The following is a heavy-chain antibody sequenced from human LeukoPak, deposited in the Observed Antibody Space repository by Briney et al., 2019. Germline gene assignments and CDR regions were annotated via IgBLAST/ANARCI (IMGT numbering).Heavy chain of an antibody. D-gene: IGHD3-9*01. J-gene: IGHJ3*02. Sequence: TGESLKISCKGSGYSFTSYWIGWVRQMPGRGLEWMGIIYPGDSDTRYSPSFQGQVTISADKSISTAYLQWSSLKASDTAMYYCASGAVYYDILTGYSSDAFDIWGQGTMVTVSS. V-gene: IGHV5-51*01. CDR2: IYPGDSDT. CDR1: GYSFTSYW. CDR3: ASGAVYYDILTGYSSDAFDI.